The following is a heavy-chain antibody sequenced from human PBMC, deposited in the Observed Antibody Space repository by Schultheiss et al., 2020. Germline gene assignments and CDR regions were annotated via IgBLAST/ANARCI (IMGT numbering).Heavy chain of an antibody. J-gene: IGHJ6*02. CDR1: GGSFSGYY. Sequence: GSLRLSCAVYGGSFSGYYWSWIRQPPGKGLEWIGEINHSGSTNYNPSLKSRVTISVDTSKNQFSLKLSSVTAADTAVYYCARAVVGATGYYYGMDVWGQGTTVTVSS. CDR2: INHSGST. CDR3: ARAVVGATGYYYGMDV. V-gene: IGHV4-34*01. D-gene: IGHD1-26*01.